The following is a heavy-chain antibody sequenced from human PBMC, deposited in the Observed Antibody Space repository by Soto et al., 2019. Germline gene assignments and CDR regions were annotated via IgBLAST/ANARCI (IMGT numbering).Heavy chain of an antibody. CDR1: GYTFTSYG. Sequence: QVPLVQSGAEVKKPGASVKVSCKASGYTFTSYGISWVRQAPGQGLEWMGWISAYNGNTNYAQKLQGRVTMTTDTTPSTAYMELRSLRSDDTAVYYCARESSSWDDSDHCYMYVWGKGTTVSVSS. V-gene: IGHV1-18*01. CDR3: ARESSSWDDSDHCYMYV. D-gene: IGHD6-13*01. CDR2: ISAYNGNT. J-gene: IGHJ6*03.